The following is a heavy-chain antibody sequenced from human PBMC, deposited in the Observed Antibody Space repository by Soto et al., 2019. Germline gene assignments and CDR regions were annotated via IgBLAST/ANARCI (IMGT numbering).Heavy chain of an antibody. Sequence: ASVKVSCKASGGTFSSYAISWVRQAPGQGLEWMGGIIPIFGTANYAQKFQGRVTITADESTSTAYMELSSLRSEDTAVYYCARSGSTGTTFDYWGQGTLVTVSS. D-gene: IGHD1-7*01. CDR3: ARSGSTGTTFDY. V-gene: IGHV1-69*13. CDR2: IIPIFGTA. J-gene: IGHJ4*02. CDR1: GGTFSSYA.